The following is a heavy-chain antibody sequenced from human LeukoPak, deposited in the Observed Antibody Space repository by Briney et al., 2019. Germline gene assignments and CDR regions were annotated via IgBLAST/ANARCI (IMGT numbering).Heavy chain of an antibody. CDR2: IYYSGST. V-gene: IGHV4-59*01. Sequence: SETLSLTCTVSGGSISSYYWSWIRQPPGKGLEWIGYIYYSGSTNYNPSLKSRVTISVDTSKNQFSLKLSSVTAADTAVYYCARHRPRSASYYDFWSGSMTFDYWGQGTPVTVSS. CDR1: GGSISSYY. CDR3: ARHRPRSASYYDFWSGSMTFDY. J-gene: IGHJ4*02. D-gene: IGHD3-3*01.